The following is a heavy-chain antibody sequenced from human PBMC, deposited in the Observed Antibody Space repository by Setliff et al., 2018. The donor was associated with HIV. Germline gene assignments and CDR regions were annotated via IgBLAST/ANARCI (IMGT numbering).Heavy chain of an antibody. D-gene: IGHD1-1*01. Sequence: SETLSLTCDVSGSSFSSGIYYWTWIRQQPGKGLEWICYISYSGSTYYNPSLKSRLTMSIDTSKSHFSLNLNSVTAADTAVYYCARGTTSITFDYWSQGTLVTVSS. CDR3: ARGTTSITFDY. CDR2: ISYSGST. V-gene: IGHV4-31*11. CDR1: GSSFSSGIYY. J-gene: IGHJ4*02.